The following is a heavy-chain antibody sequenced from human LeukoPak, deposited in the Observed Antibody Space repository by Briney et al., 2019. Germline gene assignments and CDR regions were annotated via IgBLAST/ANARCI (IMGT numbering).Heavy chain of an antibody. CDR1: GITFSNYW. D-gene: IGHD3-22*01. CDR2: IKQGGSEK. Sequence: GGSLRLSCAASGITFSNYWMSWVRQAPGKGLEWVANIKQGGSEKYYVDSVKGRFTISRDNSKNTLYLQMNSLRAEDTAVYYCARQVVVVISLDYWGQGTLVTVSS. CDR3: ARQVVVVISLDY. J-gene: IGHJ4*02. V-gene: IGHV3-7*01.